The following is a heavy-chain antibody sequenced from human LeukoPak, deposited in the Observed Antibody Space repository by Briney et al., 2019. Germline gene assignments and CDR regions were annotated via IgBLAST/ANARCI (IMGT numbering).Heavy chain of an antibody. V-gene: IGHV4-59*01. J-gene: IGHJ4*02. CDR2: IYYSGST. CDR1: GGSISSYY. Sequence: SETLSLTCTVSGGSISSYYWSWIRQPPGKGLEWIGYIYYSGSTNYNPSLKSRVTISVDTSKNRFSLKLSSVTAADTAVYYCARGRRGYKNPYYFDYWGQGTLVTVSS. D-gene: IGHD5-24*01. CDR3: ARGRRGYKNPYYFDY.